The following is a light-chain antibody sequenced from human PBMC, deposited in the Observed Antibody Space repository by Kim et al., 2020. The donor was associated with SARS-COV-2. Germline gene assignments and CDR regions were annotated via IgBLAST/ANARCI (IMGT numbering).Light chain of an antibody. CDR3: QHDNNVPLT. CDR1: QGISRW. CDR2: PAS. J-gene: IGKJ4*01. Sequence: DIQMTQSPSSVSASVGDRVTITCRASQGISRWLDWYQQKPGKAPKLLIFPASSLESGVPSRFSGSGSGTDFTLTISRLQPEVFVTYNTQHDNNVPLTLCGGTK. V-gene: IGKV1-12*01.